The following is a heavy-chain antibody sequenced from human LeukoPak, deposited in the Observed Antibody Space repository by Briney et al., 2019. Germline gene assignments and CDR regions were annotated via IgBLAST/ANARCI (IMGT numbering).Heavy chain of an antibody. CDR1: GFTASSNY. Sequence: GGSLRLSCSASGFTASSNYMSWVRQAPGKGLEWVSVIYRGGSTYYADSVKGRFTISRDSSKNTLYLQMNSLRAEDTAVYYCARDRHTKYSFDYWGQGTLVTVSS. V-gene: IGHV3-66*01. CDR3: ARDRHTKYSFDY. D-gene: IGHD1-26*01. J-gene: IGHJ4*02. CDR2: IYRGGST.